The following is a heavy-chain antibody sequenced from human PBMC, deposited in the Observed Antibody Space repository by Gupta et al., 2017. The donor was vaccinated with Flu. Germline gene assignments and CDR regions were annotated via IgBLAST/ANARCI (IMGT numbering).Heavy chain of an antibody. CDR3: ARGSRIAARRSDALGI. V-gene: IGHV4-34*01. CDR2: INHSGST. CDR1: GGSVSGYS. Sequence: QVQLQQWGAGLLKPSATLSLTCAVYGGSVSGYSWNWIRQTPGKGLEWIGEINHSGSTNYNPSLKSRVTISVDTSKNQFSLKLSSVTAADTAVYYCARGSRIAARRSDALGIWGQGTMVTVSS. D-gene: IGHD6-6*01. J-gene: IGHJ3*02.